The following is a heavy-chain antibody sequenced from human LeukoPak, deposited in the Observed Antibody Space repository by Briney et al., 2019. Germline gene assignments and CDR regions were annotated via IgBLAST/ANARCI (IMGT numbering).Heavy chain of an antibody. CDR3: AREEGWDAFDI. CDR1: GYTFTGYY. V-gene: IGHV1-2*02. CDR2: INPNSGGT. Sequence: EASVKVSCKASGYTFTGYYMHWVRQAPGQGREWMGWINPNSGGTDYAQKFQGRVTMDRDTSISTAYMELSRLKSDDTAVYYCAREEGWDAFDIWGQGTMVTVSS. J-gene: IGHJ3*02.